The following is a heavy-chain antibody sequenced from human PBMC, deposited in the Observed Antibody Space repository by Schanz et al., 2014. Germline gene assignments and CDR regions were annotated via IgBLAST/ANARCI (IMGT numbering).Heavy chain of an antibody. V-gene: IGHV1-18*01. CDR2: ISPYNGNT. J-gene: IGHJ3*02. CDR3: TRGGYSYALSAFDI. D-gene: IGHD5-18*01. CDR1: GYTFTSHG. Sequence: QVQLVQSGAAVKKPGASVKVSCKASGYTFTSHGISWVRQAPGQGLEWMGWISPYNGNTNYAQKLQGRVTMTADTSTGTADMELRSLRSDDTALYYCTRGGYSYALSAFDIWGQGTMVTVSS.